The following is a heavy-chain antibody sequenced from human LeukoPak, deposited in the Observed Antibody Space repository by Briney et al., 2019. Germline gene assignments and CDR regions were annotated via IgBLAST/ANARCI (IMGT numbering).Heavy chain of an antibody. J-gene: IGHJ4*02. D-gene: IGHD4-17*01. Sequence: PSETLSLTCTVSGGSISSYYWSWIRQPPGKGLEWIGYIYYSGSTNYNPSLKSRVTISVDTSKNQFSLKLSSVTAADTAVYYCARLIYGDYVDNWGQGTLVTASS. CDR2: IYYSGST. CDR3: ARLIYGDYVDN. CDR1: GGSISSYY. V-gene: IGHV4-59*01.